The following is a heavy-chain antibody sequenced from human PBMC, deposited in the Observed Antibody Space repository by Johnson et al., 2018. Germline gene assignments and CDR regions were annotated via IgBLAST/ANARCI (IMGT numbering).Heavy chain of an antibody. CDR1: GGTFSSYA. CDR3: ASIWRLPPQWSGYGNYYGMDV. D-gene: IGHD3-3*01. J-gene: IGHJ6*02. V-gene: IGHV1-69*12. CDR2: IIPIFGTA. Sequence: QVQLVQSGAEVKKPGSSVKVSCKASGGTFSSYAISWVRQAPGQGLEWMGGIIPIFGTANYAQKFQGRVTITADESTSTAYMELSSLRSEDTAGYYWASIWRLPPQWSGYGNYYGMDVWGQGTTVTVSS.